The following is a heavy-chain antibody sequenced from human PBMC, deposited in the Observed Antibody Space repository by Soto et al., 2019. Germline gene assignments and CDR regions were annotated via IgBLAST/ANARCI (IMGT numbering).Heavy chain of an antibody. CDR1: GDTFSGYY. Sequence: ASVKVSCKAAGDTFSGYYRHWVRQAPGQVLEWMGWINPNSGGTNYAQKFQGRVTMTRDTSISAAYMELSRLRSDDTAVYYCARDRGSGWYLTYYYYGMDVWGQGTTVTVSS. J-gene: IGHJ6*02. V-gene: IGHV1-2*02. D-gene: IGHD6-19*01. CDR2: INPNSGGT. CDR3: ARDRGSGWYLTYYYYGMDV.